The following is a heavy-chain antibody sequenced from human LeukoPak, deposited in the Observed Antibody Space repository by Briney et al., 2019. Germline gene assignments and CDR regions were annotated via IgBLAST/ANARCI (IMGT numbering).Heavy chain of an antibody. Sequence: GASVKVSCKASGYTFTSYGISWVRQAPGQGLEWMGWISAYNGNTNYTQKLQGRVTMTTDTSTSTAYMELRSLRSDDTAVYYCARDLLVATISLGNWFDPWGQGTLVTVSS. CDR3: ARDLLVATISLGNWFDP. D-gene: IGHD5-12*01. CDR2: ISAYNGNT. CDR1: GYTFTSYG. J-gene: IGHJ5*02. V-gene: IGHV1-18*01.